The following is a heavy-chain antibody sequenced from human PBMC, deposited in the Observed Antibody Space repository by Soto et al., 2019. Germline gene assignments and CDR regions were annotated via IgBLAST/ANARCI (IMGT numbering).Heavy chain of an antibody. V-gene: IGHV3-30*18. Sequence: QVQLVESGGGVVQPGRSLRLSCAASGFSFRYYGMHWVRQAPGKGLEWVALISYDGSDEYYADSVKGRFTISRDNSNNTLYLQMNSPNSEETAVYYCAKDRRDYGGNIFDYWGQGTVVTVSS. D-gene: IGHD4-17*01. CDR3: AKDRRDYGGNIFDY. CDR1: GFSFRYYG. J-gene: IGHJ4*02. CDR2: ISYDGSDE.